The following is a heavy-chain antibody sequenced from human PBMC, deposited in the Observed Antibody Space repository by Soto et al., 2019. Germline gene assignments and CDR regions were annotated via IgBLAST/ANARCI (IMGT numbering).Heavy chain of an antibody. J-gene: IGHJ4*02. CDR1: GYTFTSYY. Sequence: ASVKVSCKASGYTFTSYYMHWVRQAPGQGLEWMGIINPSGGSTSYAQKFQGRVTMTRDTSTSTVYMELSSLRSEDTAVYYCARDSSYGDYVWEAPTFDYWGQGTLVTVSS. CDR3: ARDSSYGDYVWEAPTFDY. CDR2: INPSGGST. V-gene: IGHV1-46*01. D-gene: IGHD4-17*01.